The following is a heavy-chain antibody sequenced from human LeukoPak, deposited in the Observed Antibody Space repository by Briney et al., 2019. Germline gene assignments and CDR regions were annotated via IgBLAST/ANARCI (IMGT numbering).Heavy chain of an antibody. D-gene: IGHD6-13*01. V-gene: IGHV3-48*03. CDR2: INTKGDKI. CDR3: ARGLDSGSWPFDY. J-gene: IGHJ4*02. Sequence: GGSLRLSCEASGFTFGSYEMNWVRQAPGKGLEWVSCINTKGDKIYYADSVRGRFTISRDSAKNSLYLQMNSLRAEDTAVYYCARGLDSGSWPFDYWGQGTLVTVSS. CDR1: GFTFGSYE.